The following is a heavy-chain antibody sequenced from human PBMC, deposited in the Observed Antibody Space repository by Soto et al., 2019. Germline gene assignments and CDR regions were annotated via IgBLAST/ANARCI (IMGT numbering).Heavy chain of an antibody. V-gene: IGHV1-18*04. CDR1: GYTFTTYG. CDR2: ISPYNGTT. Sequence: ASVKVSCKASGYTFTTYGISWVRQAPGQGLEWMGWISPYNGTTKYAEKFQGEMTMTTDTATSTAYMDLRSLRSDDTAVYYCAKAFGHYDSSGYYPPDVWGQGTLVTVSS. J-gene: IGHJ4*02. CDR3: AKAFGHYDSSGYYPPDV. D-gene: IGHD3-22*01.